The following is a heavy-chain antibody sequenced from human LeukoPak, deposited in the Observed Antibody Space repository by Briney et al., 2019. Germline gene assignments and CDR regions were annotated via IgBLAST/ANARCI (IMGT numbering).Heavy chain of an antibody. Sequence: SQTLSLTCAISGDSVSRKSAGWNWIRQSPSRGLEWLGRIYYRATWYSDFLTSRITLSPDTDQNQFSLHLDSVTPEDTAVYYCARGGLVRGSIDSLIAFDFWGQGTVVTVSS. D-gene: IGHD3-10*01. CDR2: IYYRATWYS. CDR1: GDSVSRKSAG. V-gene: IGHV6-1*01. J-gene: IGHJ3*01. CDR3: ARGGLVRGSIDSLIAFDF.